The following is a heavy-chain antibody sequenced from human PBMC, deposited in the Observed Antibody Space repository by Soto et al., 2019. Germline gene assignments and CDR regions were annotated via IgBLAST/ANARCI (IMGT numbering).Heavy chain of an antibody. J-gene: IGHJ5*02. D-gene: IGHD3-16*02. CDR3: ARGKYDYVWGSYRYTTWFDP. V-gene: IGHV1-18*01. Sequence: QVQLVQSGAEVKKPGASVKVSCKASGYTFTSYGISWVRQAPGQGLEWMGWISAYNGNTNYAQKLQGRVTMTTDPSKSTAYMELRSLRSDDTAVYYCARGKYDYVWGSYRYTTWFDPWGQGTLVTVSS. CDR1: GYTFTSYG. CDR2: ISAYNGNT.